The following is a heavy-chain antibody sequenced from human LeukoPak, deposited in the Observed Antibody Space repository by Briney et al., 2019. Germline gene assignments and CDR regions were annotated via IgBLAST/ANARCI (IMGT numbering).Heavy chain of an antibody. CDR3: ARLMVGQAGVGATHFDY. J-gene: IGHJ4*02. D-gene: IGHD1-26*01. CDR1: GFTLSSYG. CDR2: IRHDGSAK. V-gene: IGHV3-30*02. Sequence: GGSLRLSCTAAGFTLSSYGMDWVRQDPGKGMGWVTFIRHDGSAKYYADSVKGRFAISRDNSKNTLYLEVNSLRAEDTAVYYCARLMVGQAGVGATHFDYWGQGTLLTVSS.